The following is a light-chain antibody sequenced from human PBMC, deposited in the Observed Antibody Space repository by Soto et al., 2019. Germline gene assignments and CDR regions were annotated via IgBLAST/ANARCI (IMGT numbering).Light chain of an antibody. J-gene: IGKJ1*01. CDR3: QQYGGSPRT. CDR1: QSVNSY. Sequence: IVLTQSPATLSLSPGERATLSCRASQSVNSYLAWYQQKPGQAPRLLIYDASNRATGVPARFSGSGSGTDFTLTISRLAPEDLAVYYCQQYGGSPRTFGQGTKVDIK. V-gene: IGKV3-11*01. CDR2: DAS.